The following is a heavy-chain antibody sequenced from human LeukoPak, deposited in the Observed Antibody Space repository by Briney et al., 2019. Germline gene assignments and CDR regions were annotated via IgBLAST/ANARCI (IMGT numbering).Heavy chain of an antibody. Sequence: PGGSLRLSCAASGFTFSSYAMSWVRQAPGKGLEWVAVISYDGSNKYYADSVKGRFTISRDNSKNTLYLQMNSLRAEDTAVYYCARRDSGSGSYYNLDYWGQGTLVTVSS. J-gene: IGHJ4*02. D-gene: IGHD3-10*01. CDR2: ISYDGSNK. CDR1: GFTFSSYA. CDR3: ARRDSGSGSYYNLDY. V-gene: IGHV3-30*04.